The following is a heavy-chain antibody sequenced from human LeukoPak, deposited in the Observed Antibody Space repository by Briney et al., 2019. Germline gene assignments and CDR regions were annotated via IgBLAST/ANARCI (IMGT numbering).Heavy chain of an antibody. CDR3: ASGVQFFDN. CDR1: GGSISTYY. J-gene: IGHJ4*02. Sequence: SETLSLTCTVSGGSISTYYWNWIRQPPGKGLEWIGRIYFSGSTNYNPSLKSRVTMSVDTSKNQLSLKLTSVTATDTAMYYCASGVQFFDNCGQGTLVSVSS. D-gene: IGHD2-8*01. V-gene: IGHV4-4*07. CDR2: IYFSGST.